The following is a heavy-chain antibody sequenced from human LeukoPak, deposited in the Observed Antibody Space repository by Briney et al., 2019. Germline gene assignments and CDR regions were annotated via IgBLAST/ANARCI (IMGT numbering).Heavy chain of an antibody. CDR1: GGSVNSGNYY. J-gene: IGHJ5*02. CDR3: ARRRPITPNCFDP. D-gene: IGHD1-14*01. V-gene: IGHV4-61*01. CDR2: ISYSGST. Sequence: PSETLSLTCTVSGGSVNSGNYYWTWIRQPPGKGLEWIGYISYSGSTNYNPSLKSRVSISVDTSKNQFSLKLSSVTAADTAMYYCARRRPITPNCFDPWGQGTLVTISS.